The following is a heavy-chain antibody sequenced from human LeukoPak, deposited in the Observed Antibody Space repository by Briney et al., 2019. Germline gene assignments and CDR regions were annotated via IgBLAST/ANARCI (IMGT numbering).Heavy chain of an antibody. J-gene: IGHJ4*02. CDR1: GFTFSSYG. CDR3: ARETTGLDY. Sequence: PGGSLRLSCVASGFTFSSYGMIWVRQAPGKGLEWVSYISSSGGTITYADSVKGRFTISRDNAKNSLYLQMNSLRAEDTAVYYCARETTGLDYWGQGTLVTVTS. V-gene: IGHV3-48*01. D-gene: IGHD4-17*01. CDR2: ISSSGGTI.